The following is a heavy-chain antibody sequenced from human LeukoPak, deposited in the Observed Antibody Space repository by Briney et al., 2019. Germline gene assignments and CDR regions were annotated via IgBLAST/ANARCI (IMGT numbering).Heavy chain of an antibody. V-gene: IGHV3-7*01. D-gene: IGHD3-22*01. Sequence: GGSLRLSCAASAFTFSSYWMNWVRQAPGKGLEWVANIKQDGTEKLYVDSVRGRFTISRDNAKNSLYLQMNSLRAEDTAVYFCAGGRGWLVDYWGQGTRVTVSS. CDR3: AGGRGWLVDY. CDR1: AFTFSSYW. CDR2: IKQDGTEK. J-gene: IGHJ4*02.